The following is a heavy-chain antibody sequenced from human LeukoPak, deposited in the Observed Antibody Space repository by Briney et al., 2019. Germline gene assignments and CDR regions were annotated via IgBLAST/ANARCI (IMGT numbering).Heavy chain of an antibody. D-gene: IGHD6-19*01. CDR2: IIPILGIA. V-gene: IGHV1-69*02. CDR1: GGTFSSYT. J-gene: IGHJ5*02. Sequence: ASVKVSCKASGGTFSSYTISWVRQAPGQGLEWMGRIIPILGIANYAQKFQGRVTITADKSTSTAYVELSSLRSEDTAVYYCARGDSSGWYNNWFDPWGQGTLVTVSS. CDR3: ARGDSSGWYNNWFDP.